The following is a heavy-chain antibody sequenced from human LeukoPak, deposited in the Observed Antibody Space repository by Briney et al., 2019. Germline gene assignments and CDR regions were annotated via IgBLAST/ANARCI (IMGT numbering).Heavy chain of an antibody. Sequence: PSETLSLTCAVYGGSFSGYYWSWIRQPPGKGLEWMGEINHSGSTNYNPSLKSRVTISVDTSKNQFSLKLSSVTAADTAVYYCARGGRGWYRDNNSFDPWGQGTLVTVSS. CDR3: ARGGRGWYRDNNSFDP. D-gene: IGHD6-19*01. J-gene: IGHJ5*02. V-gene: IGHV4-34*01. CDR1: GGSFSGYY. CDR2: INHSGST.